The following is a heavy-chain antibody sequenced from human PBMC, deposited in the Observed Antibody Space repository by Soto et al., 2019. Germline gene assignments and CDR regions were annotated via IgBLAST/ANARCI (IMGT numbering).Heavy chain of an antibody. J-gene: IGHJ4*02. D-gene: IGHD3-10*01. CDR1: GFTFSSFW. CDR2: IKTDGSET. Sequence: PGGSLTLSCAASGFTFSSFWMSWVRQAPGKGLEWVANIKTDGSETHYVDSVKGRFTISRDNPKTSLFLQMNSLRVEDTAVYFCTSDRYPRFYHGSGSYPYYWGQGTLVTVSS. V-gene: IGHV3-7*03. CDR3: TSDRYPRFYHGSGSYPYY.